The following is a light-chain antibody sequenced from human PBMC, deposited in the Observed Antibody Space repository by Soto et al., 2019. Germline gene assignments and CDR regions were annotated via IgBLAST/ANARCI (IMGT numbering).Light chain of an antibody. V-gene: IGKV3-11*01. CDR1: QSVSSY. Sequence: EIVLTQSPATLSLSPGERATLSCRASQSVSSYFAWYQQKPGQAPRLLIYDASNRATGIPARFSGSGSGTDFTLTISSLEHEDFAVYDCQQRSNWLLTFGPGTKVDIK. J-gene: IGKJ3*01. CDR2: DAS. CDR3: QQRSNWLLT.